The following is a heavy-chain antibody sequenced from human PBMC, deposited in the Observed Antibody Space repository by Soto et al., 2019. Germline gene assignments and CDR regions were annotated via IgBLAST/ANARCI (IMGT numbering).Heavy chain of an antibody. CDR1: GYSFTSYW. CDR3: ARLGLITIFGVVLGHYGMDV. V-gene: IGHV5-51*01. CDR2: IYPGDSDT. J-gene: IGHJ6*02. D-gene: IGHD3-3*01. Sequence: PGESLKISCKGSGYSFTSYWIGWVRQMPGKGLEWMGIIYPGDSDTRYSPSFQGQVTISADKSISTAYLQWSSLKASDTAMYYCARLGLITIFGVVLGHYGMDVWGQGTTVTVSS.